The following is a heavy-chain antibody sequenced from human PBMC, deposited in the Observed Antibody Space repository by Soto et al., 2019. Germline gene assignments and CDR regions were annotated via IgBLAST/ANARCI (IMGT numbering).Heavy chain of an antibody. CDR3: ARESAAAGTRPRWFDP. V-gene: IGHV4-59*01. CDR1: GGSISSYY. D-gene: IGHD6-13*01. CDR2: IYYSGST. J-gene: IGHJ5*02. Sequence: SETLSLTCTVSGGSISSYYWSWIRQPPGKGLEWIGYIYYSGSTNYNPSLKSRVTISVDTSKNQFSLKLSSVTAADTAVYYCARESAAAGTRPRWFDPWGKGTLVTVSS.